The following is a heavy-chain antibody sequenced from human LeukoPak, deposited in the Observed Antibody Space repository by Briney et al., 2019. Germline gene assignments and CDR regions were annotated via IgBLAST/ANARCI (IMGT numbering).Heavy chain of an antibody. CDR2: IYPGDSDT. CDR3: ARPLNDYGGAVVY. J-gene: IGHJ4*02. D-gene: IGHD4-23*01. V-gene: IGHV5-51*01. CDR1: GYSFTSCW. Sequence: GESLKISCKGSGYSFTSCWIGWVRQMPGKGLEWMGIIYPGDSDTRYSPSFQGQVTISADKSISTAYLQWSSLKASDTAMYYCARPLNDYGGAVVYWGQGTLVTVSS.